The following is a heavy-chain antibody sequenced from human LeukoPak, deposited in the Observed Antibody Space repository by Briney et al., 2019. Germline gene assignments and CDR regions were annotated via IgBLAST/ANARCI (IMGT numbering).Heavy chain of an antibody. CDR1: GYSISSGYY. J-gene: IGHJ3*02. CDR2: IYHSGST. D-gene: IGHD3-9*01. CDR3: ARVGGEVLRYFDWLLYKYSDNAFDI. Sequence: SETLSLTCTVSGYSISSGYYWGWIRQPPGKGLEWIGSIYHSGSTYYNPSLKSRVTISVDTSKNQFSLKLSSVTAADTAVYYCARVGGEVLRYFDWLLYKYSDNAFDIWGQGTMVTVSS. V-gene: IGHV4-38-2*02.